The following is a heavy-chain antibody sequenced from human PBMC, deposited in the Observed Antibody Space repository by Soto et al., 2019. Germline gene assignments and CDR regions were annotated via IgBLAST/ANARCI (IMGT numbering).Heavy chain of an antibody. CDR1: GASISCFY. V-gene: IGHV4-4*07. Sequence: SETLSLTCTVSGASISCFYLNWIRKSAGKGLEWIGRIYATGTTDYNPSLKSRVIMSVDTFKKQFSLKLRSVTAADTAVYYCVRDGTKTLRDWFDPWGQGISVTVSS. CDR2: IYATGTT. D-gene: IGHD1-1*01. CDR3: VRDGTKTLRDWFDP. J-gene: IGHJ5*02.